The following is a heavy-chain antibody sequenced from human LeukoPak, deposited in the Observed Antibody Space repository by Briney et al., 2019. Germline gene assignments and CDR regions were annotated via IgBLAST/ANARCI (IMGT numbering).Heavy chain of an antibody. CDR3: VRDGDDY. D-gene: IGHD7-27*01. V-gene: IGHV3-23*01. Sequence: PGGSLRLSCAASGFTFSSYGMSWVRQAPGKGLQWVSVIIGSGSSTYYADSVKGRFTISRDNAKNSLCLEMNSLRNEDTALYYCVRDGDDYWGQGTLVFVSS. J-gene: IGHJ4*02. CDR1: GFTFSSYG. CDR2: IIGSGSST.